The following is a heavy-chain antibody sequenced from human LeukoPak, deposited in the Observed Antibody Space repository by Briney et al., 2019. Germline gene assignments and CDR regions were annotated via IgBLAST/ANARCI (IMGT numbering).Heavy chain of an antibody. CDR1: GGSISSYY. CDR3: ARMFRITMGGYAGYYFDY. J-gene: IGHJ4*02. CDR2: IYTSGST. D-gene: IGHD3-10*01. Sequence: PSETLSLTCTVSGGSISSYYWSWIRQPAGKGLEWIGRIYTSGSTNYNPSLKGRVTMSVDTSKNQFSLKLSSVTAADTAVYYCARMFRITMGGYAGYYFDYWGQGTLVTVSS. V-gene: IGHV4-4*07.